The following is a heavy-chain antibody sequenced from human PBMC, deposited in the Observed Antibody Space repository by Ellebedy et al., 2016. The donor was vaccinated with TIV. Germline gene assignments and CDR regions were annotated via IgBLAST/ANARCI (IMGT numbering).Heavy chain of an antibody. V-gene: IGHV3-7*01. Sequence: GGSLRLSXAASGFTFNNYWMSWVRQTPGKGLEWLANIKQDGSAKYYVDSVKGRFTISRDNAKNSLYLQMNSLRDDDTAVYYCARDRTTGYSHPSDYWGQGIQVTVSS. CDR1: GFTFNNYW. D-gene: IGHD5-18*01. J-gene: IGHJ4*02. CDR2: IKQDGSAK. CDR3: ARDRTTGYSHPSDY.